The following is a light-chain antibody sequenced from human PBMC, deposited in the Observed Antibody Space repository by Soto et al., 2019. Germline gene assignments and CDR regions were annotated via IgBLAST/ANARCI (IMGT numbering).Light chain of an antibody. CDR1: QSVSSSY. V-gene: IGKV3-20*01. J-gene: IGKJ3*01. CDR3: QQYGTSPRA. Sequence: EIVLTKSPGTLPLTPGERATLSCRASQSVSSSYLAWYKQKPGQAPRLLIYGASSRATGIPDRFSGSGAGTDFTLTISRLEPEDFAVYYCQQYGTSPRAFGPGTKVDIK. CDR2: GAS.